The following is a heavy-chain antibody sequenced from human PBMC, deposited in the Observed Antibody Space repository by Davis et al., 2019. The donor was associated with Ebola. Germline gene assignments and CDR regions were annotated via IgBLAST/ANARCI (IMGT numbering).Heavy chain of an antibody. CDR2: ISSSGSTI. CDR1: GFTFSSYE. V-gene: IGHV3-48*03. CDR3: ARPNYDILTGYYSRRSAPLYFDY. J-gene: IGHJ4*02. D-gene: IGHD3-9*01. Sequence: GGSLRLSCAASGFTFSSYEMNWVRQAPGKGLEWVSYISSSGSTIYYADSVKGRFTISRDNAKNSLYLQMNSLRAEDTAVYYCARPNYDILTGYYSRRSAPLYFDYWGQGTLVTVSS.